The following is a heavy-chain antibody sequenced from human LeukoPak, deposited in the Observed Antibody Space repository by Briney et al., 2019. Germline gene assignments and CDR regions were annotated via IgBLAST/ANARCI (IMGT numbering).Heavy chain of an antibody. D-gene: IGHD1-26*01. J-gene: IGHJ4*02. CDR1: GCSISSGDYY. V-gene: IGHV4-30-4*01. CDR2: IYYSRST. CDR3: ARGRATTALQT. Sequence: SETLSLTCTVSGCSISSGDYYWSRIRQPPGKGLEWIVYIYYSRSTYYHPSLKSRVTISVDTSKNQLSLKLSSVTAADTGVYYCARGRATTALQTWGQGTLVTVSS.